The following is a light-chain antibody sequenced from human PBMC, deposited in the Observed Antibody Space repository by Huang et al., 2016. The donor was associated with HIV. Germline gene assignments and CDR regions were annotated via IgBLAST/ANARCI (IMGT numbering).Light chain of an antibody. CDR2: GAS. Sequence: DIEMTQSPPSLSASIGDRVTLTCRASHDISTFLAWYQQKPGSPPNLLIYGASIVQSGVPSRFSGSGSGTDFTLTINSLQPEDVANYYCQKYDSAPRTFGQGTKVEVK. CDR3: QKYDSAPRT. J-gene: IGKJ1*01. V-gene: IGKV1-27*01. CDR1: HDISTF.